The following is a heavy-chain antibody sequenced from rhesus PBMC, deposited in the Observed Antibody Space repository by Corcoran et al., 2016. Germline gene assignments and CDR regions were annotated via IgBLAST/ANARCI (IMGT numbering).Heavy chain of an antibody. D-gene: IGHD5-36*01. CDR3: ARDQGSYGVNFDY. CDR2: IYGSGGST. Sequence: QVQLQESGPGLVKPSETLPLPCAVSGASITSNYWSWIRPAPGKGLECIGRIYGSGGSTDFNPSLKSRVTISIDTSKDQFSLKLSSVTAADTAVYYCARDQGSYGVNFDYWGQGVLVTVSS. V-gene: IGHV4S2*01. CDR1: GASITSNY. J-gene: IGHJ4*01.